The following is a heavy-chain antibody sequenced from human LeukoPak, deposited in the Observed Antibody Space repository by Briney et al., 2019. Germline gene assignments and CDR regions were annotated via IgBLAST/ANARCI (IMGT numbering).Heavy chain of an antibody. D-gene: IGHD2-15*01. Sequence: SETLSLTCTVSGGSISSYYWSWIRQPPGKGLEWIGYIYYSGSTNYNPSLKSRVTISVDTSKNQFSLKLSSVTAADTAVYYCARGLRYCSGGSCYADYYYYYYMDVWGKGTTVTVSS. CDR2: IYYSGST. J-gene: IGHJ6*03. CDR3: ARGLRYCSGGSCYADYYYYYYMDV. V-gene: IGHV4-59*12. CDR1: GGSISSYY.